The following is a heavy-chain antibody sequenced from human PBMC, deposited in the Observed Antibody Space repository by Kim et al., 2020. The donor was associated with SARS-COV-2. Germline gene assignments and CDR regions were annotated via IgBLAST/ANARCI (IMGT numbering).Heavy chain of an antibody. Sequence: ASVKVSCKASGYTFTSYGISWVRQAPGQGLDWMGWISAYNGNTNYAQKLQGRVTMTTDTSTSTAYMELRSLRSDDTAVYYCARDRIAASAFNYYYGMDVWGQGTTVTVSS. CDR1: GYTFTSYG. CDR3: ARDRIAASAFNYYYGMDV. D-gene: IGHD6-13*01. J-gene: IGHJ6*02. CDR2: ISAYNGNT. V-gene: IGHV1-18*01.